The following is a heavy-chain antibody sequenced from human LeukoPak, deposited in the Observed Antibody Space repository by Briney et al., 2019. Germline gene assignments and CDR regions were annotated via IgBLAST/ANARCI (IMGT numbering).Heavy chain of an antibody. V-gene: IGHV4-59*01. D-gene: IGHD4-17*01. Sequence: SETLSLTCTVSGGSISSYYWSWIRQPPGKGLECIGYIYYSGSTNYNPSLKSRVTISVDTSKNQFSLKLSSVTAADTAVYYCARATVTIPSINFDYWGQGTLVTASS. CDR3: ARATVTIPSINFDY. CDR2: IYYSGST. J-gene: IGHJ4*02. CDR1: GGSISSYY.